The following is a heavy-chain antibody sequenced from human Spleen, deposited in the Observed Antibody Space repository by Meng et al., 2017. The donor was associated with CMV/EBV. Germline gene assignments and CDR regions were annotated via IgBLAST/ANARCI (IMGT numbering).Heavy chain of an antibody. Sequence: VSGCTILTSYIFWRSFRPLPVRGLEWLCFFYFTGNTYYSPSLNSRVSISADMSNNQFSLKLTSVTAADTAVYYCAKENYYDSGTPVFWGQGTLVTVSS. CDR1: GCTILTSYIF. J-gene: IGHJ4*02. CDR2: FYFTGNT. V-gene: IGHV4-31*02. CDR3: AKENYYDSGTPVF. D-gene: IGHD3-10*01.